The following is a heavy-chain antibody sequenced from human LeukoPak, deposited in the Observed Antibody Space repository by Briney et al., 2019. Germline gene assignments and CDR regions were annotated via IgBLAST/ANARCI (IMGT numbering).Heavy chain of an antibody. CDR2: IYYSGST. CDR3: ARRHSSVWPVDY. J-gene: IGHJ4*01. CDR1: GSSFSSYY. V-gene: IGHV4-59*01. D-gene: IGHD6-19*01. Sequence: SETLSLTCTVSGSSFSSYYWSWIRQPPGKGLEWIGYIYYSGSTNYNPSLKGRVTMSVDTSKNQFFLKLSSVAAADTAVYYCARRHSSVWPVDYWGHGTLVTVSS.